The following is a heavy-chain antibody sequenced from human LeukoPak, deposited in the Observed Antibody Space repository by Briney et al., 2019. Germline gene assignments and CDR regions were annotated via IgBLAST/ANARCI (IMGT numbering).Heavy chain of an antibody. J-gene: IGHJ6*02. V-gene: IGHV3-74*01. CDR3: ARAWSYYDILTGHSSYYYYGMDV. Sequence: GRSLRLSCAASGFTFSSYWMHWVRQAPGKGLVWVSRIISDGSNTIYADSVKGRFTISRDNAKNTLYLQMNSLRAEDTAVYYCARAWSYYDILTGHSSYYYYGMDVWGQGTTVTVSS. CDR2: IISDGSNT. D-gene: IGHD3-9*01. CDR1: GFTFSSYW.